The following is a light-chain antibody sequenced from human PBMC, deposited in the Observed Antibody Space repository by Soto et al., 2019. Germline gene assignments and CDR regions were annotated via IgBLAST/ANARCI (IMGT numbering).Light chain of an antibody. CDR1: QSISTY. CDR2: GAS. J-gene: IGKJ4*01. V-gene: IGKV1-39*01. CDR3: QQSYSTPLT. Sequence: DIQVTQSPSSLSASVGDRVSITCRASQSISTYLNWYQQKPGKAPNLLIYGASSLQSGVPSRFSGSGSGTDFTLTISSLQPEDFATYSCQQSYSTPLTFGGGTKVDIK.